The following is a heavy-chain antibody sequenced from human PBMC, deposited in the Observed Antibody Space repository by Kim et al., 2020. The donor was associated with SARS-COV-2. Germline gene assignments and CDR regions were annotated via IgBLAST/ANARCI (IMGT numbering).Heavy chain of an antibody. Sequence: FYSDSVKDRFTICRDMSRNTIYRQMTGLRPEETTIYYCAGGHSYGTRYDSWGQGTLVTVSS. D-gene: IGHD4-17*01. CDR3: AGGHSYGTRYDS. V-gene: IGHV3-30*06. J-gene: IGHJ4*02.